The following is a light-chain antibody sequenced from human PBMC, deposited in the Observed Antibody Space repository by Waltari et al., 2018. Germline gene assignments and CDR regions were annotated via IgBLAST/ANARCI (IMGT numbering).Light chain of an antibody. Sequence: AIQITQSQSSWLPSKGAGVTITCGAIQGTGNDVGWYQQKPGKAPKLLIYAASTLQSGVPSRFSGSGSGTDFTLTVSSLQPEDFATYFCVQDYTYPRTFGQGTKVEIK. CDR2: AAS. CDR3: VQDYTYPRT. V-gene: IGKV1-6*01. J-gene: IGKJ1*01. CDR1: QGTGND.